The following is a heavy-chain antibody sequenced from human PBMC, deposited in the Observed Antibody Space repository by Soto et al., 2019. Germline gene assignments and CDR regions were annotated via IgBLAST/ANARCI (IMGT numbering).Heavy chain of an antibody. CDR2: IYYSGST. V-gene: IGHV4-59*01. D-gene: IGHD6-13*01. CDR3: ARENRKQLPGQLDY. Sequence: SETLSLTCTVSGGSISSYYWSWIRQPPGKGLEWIGYIYYSGSTNYNPSLKSRVTISVDTSKNQFSLKLSSVTAADTAVYYCARENRKQLPGQLDYWGQGNLVTVSS. CDR1: GGSISSYY. J-gene: IGHJ4*02.